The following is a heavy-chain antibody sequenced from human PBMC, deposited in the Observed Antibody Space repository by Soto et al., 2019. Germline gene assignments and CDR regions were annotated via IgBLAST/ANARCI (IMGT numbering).Heavy chain of an antibody. D-gene: IGHD3-22*01. CDR2: IYYSGST. CDR3: ASGLSGDTYYYDSHAARFDY. V-gene: IGHV4-31*03. J-gene: IGHJ4*02. Sequence: QVQLQESGPGLVKPSQTLSLTCTVSGGSISSGGYYWSWIRQHPGKGLEWIGYIYYSGSTYYNPSLKSRVTISVDTSKNQFSLKLSSVTAADTAVYYCASGLSGDTYYYDSHAARFDYWGQGTLVTVSS. CDR1: GGSISSGGYY.